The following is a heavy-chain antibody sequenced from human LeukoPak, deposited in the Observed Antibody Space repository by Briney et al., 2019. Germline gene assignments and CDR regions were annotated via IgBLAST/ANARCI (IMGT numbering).Heavy chain of an antibody. CDR1: GYSISSSNW. D-gene: IGHD3-22*01. Sequence: PSETLSLTCAVSGYSISSSNWWGWIRQPPGKGLEWIGYIYYSGSTYYNPSLKSRVTMSVDTSKNQFSLKLSSVTAVDTAVYYCASRGSGYQIDYWGQGTLVTVSS. J-gene: IGHJ4*02. CDR3: ASRGSGYQIDY. V-gene: IGHV4-28*01. CDR2: IYYSGST.